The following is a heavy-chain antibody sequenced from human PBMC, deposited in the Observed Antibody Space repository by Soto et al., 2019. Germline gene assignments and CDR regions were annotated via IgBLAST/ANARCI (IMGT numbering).Heavy chain of an antibody. CDR2: IDPSDSYT. V-gene: IGHV5-10-1*01. Sequence: PGESLKISCKGSGYSFTSYWISWVRQMPGKGLEWMGRIDPSDSYTNYSPSFQGHVTISADKSISTAYLQWSSLKASDTAMYYCVRHRGDYSSSWYRLDFDYWGQGTLVTVSS. D-gene: IGHD6-13*01. J-gene: IGHJ4*02. CDR1: GYSFTSYW. CDR3: VRHRGDYSSSWYRLDFDY.